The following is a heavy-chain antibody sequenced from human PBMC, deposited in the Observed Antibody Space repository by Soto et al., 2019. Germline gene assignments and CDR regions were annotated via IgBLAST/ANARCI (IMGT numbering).Heavy chain of an antibody. D-gene: IGHD6-6*01. J-gene: IGHJ4*02. V-gene: IGHV1-3*01. CDR3: ATASVALVSSIAACPRAPPDY. Sequence: ASVKVSCKASGYTFTSYAMHWVRQAPGQRLEWMGWINAGNGNTKYSQKFQGRVTITRDTSASTAYMELSSLRSEDTAVYYCATASVALVSSIAACPRAPPDYWGQGTLVTVSS. CDR2: INAGNGNT. CDR1: GYTFTSYA.